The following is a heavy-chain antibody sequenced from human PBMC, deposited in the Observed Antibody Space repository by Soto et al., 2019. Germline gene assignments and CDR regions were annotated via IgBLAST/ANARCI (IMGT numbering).Heavy chain of an antibody. J-gene: IGHJ3*02. D-gene: IGHD5-12*01. V-gene: IGHV1-46*03. Sequence: ASVKVSCKASGYTFTSYCMHWVRQAPGQGLEWMGIINPSGGSTSYAQKFQGRVTMTRDTSTSTVYMELSSLRSEDTAVYYCASIKSIVDTIYAFDIWGQGTMVTVSS. CDR3: ASIKSIVDTIYAFDI. CDR2: INPSGGST. CDR1: GYTFTSYC.